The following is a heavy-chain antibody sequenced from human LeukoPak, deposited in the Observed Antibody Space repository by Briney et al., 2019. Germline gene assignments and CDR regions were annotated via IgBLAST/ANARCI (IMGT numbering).Heavy chain of an antibody. Sequence: PGGSLRPSCAASGFTFDDYAMHWVRQAPGKGLEWVSGISWNSGSIGYADSVKGRFTISRDNAKNSLYLQMNSLRAEDTALYYCAKDSYYDILTGYYTLWGQGTLVTVSS. CDR1: GFTFDDYA. V-gene: IGHV3-9*01. J-gene: IGHJ4*02. D-gene: IGHD3-9*01. CDR2: ISWNSGSI. CDR3: AKDSYYDILTGYYTL.